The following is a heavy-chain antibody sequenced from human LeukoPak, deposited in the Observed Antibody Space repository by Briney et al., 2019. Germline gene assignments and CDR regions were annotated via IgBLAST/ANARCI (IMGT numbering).Heavy chain of an antibody. CDR1: GFTFSSYG. CDR2: IRYDGSNK. Sequence: PGGSLRLSCAASGFTFSSYGVHWVRQAPGKGLEWVAFIRYDGSNKYYADSVKGRFTISRDNSKNTLYLQMNSLRAEDTAVYYCAKDLGGSSWFSHAFDIWGQGTMVTVSS. D-gene: IGHD6-13*01. J-gene: IGHJ3*02. CDR3: AKDLGGSSWFSHAFDI. V-gene: IGHV3-30*02.